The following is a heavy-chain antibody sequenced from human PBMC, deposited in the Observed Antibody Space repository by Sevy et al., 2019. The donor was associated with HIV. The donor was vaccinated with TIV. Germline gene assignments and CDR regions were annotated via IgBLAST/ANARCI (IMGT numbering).Heavy chain of an antibody. CDR3: ARARAGDFDY. CDR2: IYNDGST. Sequence: GGSLRLSCVASGFSVSSNYMSWVRQAPGKGLEWVSIIYNDGSTKYADSVKSRFTISRDNTKNTLYLQMNSLRAEDTALYYCARARAGDFDYWGQGTLVTVSS. CDR1: GFSVSSNY. D-gene: IGHD6-19*01. J-gene: IGHJ4*02. V-gene: IGHV3-53*01.